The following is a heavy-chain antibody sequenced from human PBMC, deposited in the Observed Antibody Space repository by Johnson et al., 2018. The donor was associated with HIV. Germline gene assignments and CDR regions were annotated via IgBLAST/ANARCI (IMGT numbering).Heavy chain of an antibody. Sequence: VQLVESGGGVVQPGRSLRLSCAASGFTFSSYWMSWVRQAPGKGLEWVANIKQDGSEKYYVDSVKGRFTISRDNAKNSLYLQMNSLRVEDTALYYCARSMFFQVMGELSSSGTSGFDIWGQGTMVTVSS. D-gene: IGHD3-16*02. V-gene: IGHV3-7*03. J-gene: IGHJ3*02. CDR1: GFTFSSYW. CDR2: IKQDGSEK. CDR3: ARSMFFQVMGELSSSGTSGFDI.